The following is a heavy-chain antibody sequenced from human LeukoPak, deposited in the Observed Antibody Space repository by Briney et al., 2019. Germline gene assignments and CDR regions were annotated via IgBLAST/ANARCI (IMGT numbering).Heavy chain of an antibody. CDR1: GYTFTSYD. V-gene: IGHV1-8*01. CDR3: ARANIVVVPAAEMYYYYYYMDV. CDR2: MNPNSGNT. Sequence: ASVKVSCKASGYTFTSYDINWVRQATGQGLEWMGWMNPNSGNTGYAQKFQGRVTMTRNTSISTAYMELSSLRSEDTAVHYCARANIVVVPAAEMYYYYYYMDVWGKGTTVTVSS. D-gene: IGHD2-2*01. J-gene: IGHJ6*03.